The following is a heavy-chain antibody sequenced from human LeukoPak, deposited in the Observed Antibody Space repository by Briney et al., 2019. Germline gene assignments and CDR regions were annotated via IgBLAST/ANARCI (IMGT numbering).Heavy chain of an antibody. D-gene: IGHD3-16*01. CDR2: IYHSGST. Sequence: PSETLSLTCTVSGGSISSGYYWGWIRQPPGKGLEWIGSIYHSGSTYYNPSLKSRVTISVDTSKNQFSLKLSSVTAADTAVYYCARGIMITFGGETYFDYWGQGTLVTVSS. CDR3: ARGIMITFGGETYFDY. V-gene: IGHV4-38-2*02. CDR1: GGSISSGYY. J-gene: IGHJ4*02.